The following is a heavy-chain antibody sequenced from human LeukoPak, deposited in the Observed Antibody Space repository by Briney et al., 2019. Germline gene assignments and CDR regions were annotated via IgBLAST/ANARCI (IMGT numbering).Heavy chain of an antibody. J-gene: IGHJ4*02. CDR1: GYTFTSYG. CDR3: ARGPYYDFWSGYSHYFDY. V-gene: IGHV1-18*01. CDR2: ISAYNGNT. D-gene: IGHD3-3*01. Sequence: ASVKVSCKASGYTFTSYGISWVRQAPGQGLEWMGWISAYNGNTNYAQKLQGRVTMTTDTSTSTAYMELRSLRSDDTAVYYCARGPYYDFWSGYSHYFDYWGQGTLVTVSS.